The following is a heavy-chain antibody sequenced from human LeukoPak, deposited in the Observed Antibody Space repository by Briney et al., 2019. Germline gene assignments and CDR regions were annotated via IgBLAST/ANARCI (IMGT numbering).Heavy chain of an antibody. D-gene: IGHD4-17*01. V-gene: IGHV1-69*13. Sequence: PGASVKVSCKASGGTFSSYAISWVRQAPGQGLEWMGGIIPIFGTANYAQKFQGRVTITADESTSTAYMELSSLRSEDTAVYYCARDLETTENNWFDPWGQGTLVTVSS. CDR1: GGTFSSYA. CDR3: ARDLETTENNWFDP. CDR2: IIPIFGTA. J-gene: IGHJ5*02.